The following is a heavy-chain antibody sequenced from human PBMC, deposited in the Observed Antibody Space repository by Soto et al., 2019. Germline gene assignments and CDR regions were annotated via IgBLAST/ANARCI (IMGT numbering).Heavy chain of an antibody. CDR1: GFTLSDYY. J-gene: IGHJ6*03. CDR2: ISSSSSTI. Sequence: GGSLRLSCAASGFTLSDYYMSWIRQAPGKGLEWVSYISSSSSTIYYADSVKGRFTISRDNAKNSLYLQMNSLRAEDTAVYYCARGPYYYYYMDVWGKGTTVTVSS. V-gene: IGHV3-11*04. CDR3: ARGPYYYYYMDV.